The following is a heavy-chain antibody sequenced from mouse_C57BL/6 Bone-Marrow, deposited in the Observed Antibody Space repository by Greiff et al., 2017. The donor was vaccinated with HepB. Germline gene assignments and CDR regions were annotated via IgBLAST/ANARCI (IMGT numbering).Heavy chain of an antibody. CDR2: IDPSDSYT. J-gene: IGHJ2*01. V-gene: IGHV1-59*01. Sequence: QVQLQQPGAELVRPGTSVKLSCKASGYTFTSYWMHWVKQRPGQGLEWIGVIDPSDSYTNYNQKFKGKATLTVDTSSSTAYMQLSSLTSEDSAVYYCARLFGYWGQGTTLTVSS. CDR1: GYTFTSYW. CDR3: ARLFGY.